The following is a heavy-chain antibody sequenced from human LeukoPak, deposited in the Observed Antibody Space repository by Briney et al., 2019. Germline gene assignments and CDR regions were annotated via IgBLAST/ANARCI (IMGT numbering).Heavy chain of an antibody. CDR3: AREPTTGTTFWFDP. Sequence: PGGALRVSCAASGFTFSTYAMHWVRQAPGKGLKWVAFISYTGTNKYYADSVKGRFTVSRDISKNTLYLQMNCLRAEDAAVYSCAREPTTGTTFWFDPWGQGTLVTVSS. CDR1: GFTFSTYA. D-gene: IGHD1-7*01. CDR2: ISYTGTNK. V-gene: IGHV3-30*04. J-gene: IGHJ5*02.